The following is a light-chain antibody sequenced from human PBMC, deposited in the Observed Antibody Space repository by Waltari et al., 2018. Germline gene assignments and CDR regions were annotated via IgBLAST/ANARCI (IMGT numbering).Light chain of an antibody. CDR1: QSVGSW. V-gene: IGKV1-5*03. CDR2: ETS. J-gene: IGKJ5*01. CDR3: QQYNSYSSTT. Sequence: DIQMTQSPSTLSASVGDRVTITCRASQSVGSWLAWYHQKPGKAPKLLIYETSSLESVVPSRFSGSGSGTEFSLTISSLQPDDFATYYCQQYNSYSSTTFGQGTRLEIK.